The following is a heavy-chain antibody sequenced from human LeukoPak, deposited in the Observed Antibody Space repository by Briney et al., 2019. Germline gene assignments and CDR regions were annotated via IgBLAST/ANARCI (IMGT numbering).Heavy chain of an antibody. D-gene: IGHD2-15*01. CDR3: AKAPVTSCRGAFCYPFDY. CDR2: IKYDGSST. V-gene: IGHV3-74*01. Sequence: GGSLRLSCAASGFTFSSYWMHWVRQAPGKGLVWVSRIKYDGSSTNYADSVKGRFTISRDNAKNTLYLQMNSLRAEDAAVYYCAKAPVTSCRGAFCYPFDYWGQGTLVTVSS. J-gene: IGHJ4*02. CDR1: GFTFSSYW.